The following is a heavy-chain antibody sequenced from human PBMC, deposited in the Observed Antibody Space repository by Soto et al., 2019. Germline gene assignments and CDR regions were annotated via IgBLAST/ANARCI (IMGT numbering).Heavy chain of an antibody. D-gene: IGHD3-10*01. V-gene: IGHV1-69*13. Sequence: SVKVSCKASGGTFSSYAISWVRQAPGQGLEWMGGIIPIFGTANYAQKFQGRVTITADESTGTAYMELSSLRSEDTAVYYCARESYYGSGSYLLPSFDYWGQGTLVTVSS. J-gene: IGHJ4*02. CDR1: GGTFSSYA. CDR3: ARESYYGSGSYLLPSFDY. CDR2: IIPIFGTA.